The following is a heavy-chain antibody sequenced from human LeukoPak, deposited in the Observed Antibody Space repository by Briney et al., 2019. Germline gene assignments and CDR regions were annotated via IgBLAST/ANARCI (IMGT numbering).Heavy chain of an antibody. CDR1: GYTFTGYY. V-gene: IGHV1-2*02. D-gene: IGHD3-3*01. CDR3: ARDLQEWLLGGYYYYMDV. CDR2: INPNSGGT. J-gene: IGHJ6*03. Sequence: ASVKVSCKASGYTFTGYYMHWVRQAPGQGLEWMGWINPNSGGTNYAQKFQGRVTMTRDTSISTAYMELSRLTSADTAVYYCARDLQEWLLGGYYYYMDVWGKGTTVTVSS.